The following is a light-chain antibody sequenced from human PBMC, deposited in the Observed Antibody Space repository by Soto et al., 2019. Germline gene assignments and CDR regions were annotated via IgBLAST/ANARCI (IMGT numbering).Light chain of an antibody. CDR2: GAS. CDR1: QSVGNN. Sequence: ELVMTQSPGTLSVSPGGTVTLSSGAGQSVGNNLAWHQQKPGQANRLLIYGASTRATGVTDRFSGSGSGTEFTLTISSLQSEDFAVYCCHQSNNWPLTFGQGTRVEIK. J-gene: IGKJ5*01. V-gene: IGKV3D-15*01. CDR3: HQSNNWPLT.